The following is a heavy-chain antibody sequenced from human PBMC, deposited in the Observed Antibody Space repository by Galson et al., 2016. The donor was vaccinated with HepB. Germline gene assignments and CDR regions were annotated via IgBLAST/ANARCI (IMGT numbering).Heavy chain of an antibody. J-gene: IGHJ4*02. CDR2: INPDGSSK. CDR3: ARVAFDWHHLDD. CDR1: GFTFRTYW. Sequence: SLRLSCAASGFTFRTYWMHWVRQAPEKGLEWVSRINPDGSSKMYADSVGGRFTISRDDARSTLYLQMNNLRAEDTAVYFCARVAFDWHHLDDWGQGALVTVSS. D-gene: IGHD3-9*01. V-gene: IGHV3-74*03.